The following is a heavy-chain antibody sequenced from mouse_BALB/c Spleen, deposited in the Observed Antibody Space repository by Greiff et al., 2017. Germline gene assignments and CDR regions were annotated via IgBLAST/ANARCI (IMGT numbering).Heavy chain of an antibody. CDR1: GFTFSDYY. CDR2: ISDGGSYT. Sequence: EVHLVESGGGLVKPGGSLKLSCAASGFTFSDYYMYWVRQTPEKRLEWVATISDGGSYTYYPDSVKGRFTISRDNAKNNLYLQMSSLKSEDTAMYYCAREGVLRSFAYWGQGTLVTVSA. CDR3: AREGVLRSFAY. J-gene: IGHJ3*01. D-gene: IGHD1-1*01. V-gene: IGHV5-4*02.